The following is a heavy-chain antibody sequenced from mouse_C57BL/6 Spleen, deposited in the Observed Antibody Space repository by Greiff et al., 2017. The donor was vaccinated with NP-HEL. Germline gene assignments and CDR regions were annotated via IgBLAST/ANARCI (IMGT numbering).Heavy chain of an antibody. CDR3: ARHGVYYGSSQGIFDY. J-gene: IGHJ2*01. CDR1: GYTFTEYT. V-gene: IGHV1-62-2*01. CDR2: FYPGSGSI. D-gene: IGHD1-1*01. Sequence: VPLQPSGAELVKPGASVKLSCKASGYTFTEYTIHWVKQRSGQGLEWIGWFYPGSGSIKYNEKFKDKATLTADKSSSTVYMELSRLTSEDSAVYFCARHGVYYGSSQGIFDYWGQGTTLTVSS.